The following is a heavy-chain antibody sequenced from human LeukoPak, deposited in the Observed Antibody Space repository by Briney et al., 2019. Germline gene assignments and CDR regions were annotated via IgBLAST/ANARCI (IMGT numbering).Heavy chain of an antibody. V-gene: IGHV4-38-2*02. CDR3: ARAGIVGAIDN. D-gene: IGHD1-26*01. CDR1: GYSISSGYY. Sequence: SETLSLTCTVSGYSISSGYYWGWIRQPPGKGLEWIGSIYHSGSTYYNPSLKSRVTISVDTSKNQFSLKLSSVTAADTAVYYCARAGIVGAIDNWGQGTLVTVSS. J-gene: IGHJ4*02. CDR2: IYHSGST.